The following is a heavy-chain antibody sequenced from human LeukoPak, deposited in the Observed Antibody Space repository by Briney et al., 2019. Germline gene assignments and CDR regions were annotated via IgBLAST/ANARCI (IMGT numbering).Heavy chain of an antibody. V-gene: IGHV3-23*01. Sequence: RGSLRLSCAASGFIFSSHAMSWVRQAPGKGLGWVSAVSGGGGTTFYADSVKGRFTVSRDNSKNTLYLQMNSLRPEDTGVYYCATIVVAGGGYWGQGTLVTVSS. CDR1: GFIFSSHA. D-gene: IGHD3-22*01. CDR2: VSGGGGTT. CDR3: ATIVVAGGGY. J-gene: IGHJ4*02.